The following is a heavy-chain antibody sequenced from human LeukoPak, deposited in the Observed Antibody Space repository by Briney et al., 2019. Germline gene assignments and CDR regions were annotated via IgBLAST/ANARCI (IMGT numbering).Heavy chain of an antibody. J-gene: IGHJ3*02. D-gene: IGHD3-22*01. CDR1: DSASVGRTC. V-gene: IGHV4-59*08. CDR2: MYYSGST. Sequence: SDTHSLTQPLDSASVGRTCTGSVRQSPGKGLVWLGYMYYSGSTNYNPSLKSRVTMSVDMSKNQFSLKLSSVTAADTALYYCARHFTYYYDSSGYPRDAFDIWGQGTMVTVSS. CDR3: ARHFTYYYDSSGYPRDAFDI.